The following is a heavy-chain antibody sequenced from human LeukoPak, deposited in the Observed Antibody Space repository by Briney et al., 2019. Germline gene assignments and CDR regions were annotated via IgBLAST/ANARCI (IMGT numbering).Heavy chain of an antibody. V-gene: IGHV3-74*01. J-gene: IGHJ6*03. CDR1: GFTFSSYW. D-gene: IGHD3-3*01. CDR3: ARGSKDFWSGYYDYMDV. CDR2: INSDGSST. Sequence: GGSLRLSCVASGFTFSSYWMHWVRQAPGKGLVWVSRINSDGSSTSYADSVKGRFTISRDNAKNTLYLQMNSLRAEDTAVYYCARGSKDFWSGYYDYMDVWGKGTTVAVSS.